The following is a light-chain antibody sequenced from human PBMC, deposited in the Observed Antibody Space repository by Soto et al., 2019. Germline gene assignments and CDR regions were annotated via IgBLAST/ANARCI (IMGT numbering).Light chain of an antibody. V-gene: IGKV3-11*01. CDR2: NAS. CDR3: QQYTGYSQWT. J-gene: IGKJ1*01. Sequence: EIVLTQSPATLSLSPGERATLSCRASQSVSSYLAWYQQKPGQAPRLLIYNASNRTTGIPARFSGSGSGTDFTLTISSLEPVDFATYYCQQYTGYSQWTFGPGTKVDIK. CDR1: QSVSSY.